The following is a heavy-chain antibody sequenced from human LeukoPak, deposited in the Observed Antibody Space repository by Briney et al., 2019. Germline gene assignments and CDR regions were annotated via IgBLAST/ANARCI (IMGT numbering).Heavy chain of an antibody. CDR2: IYDSGST. J-gene: IGHJ4*02. CDR3: ASHYYDSSGYRDY. D-gene: IGHD3-22*01. Sequence: SETLSLTCTVSGGSIRSSYYYWGWIRQPPGKGLEWIGSIYDSGSTYYNPSLKSRVTISVDRSKNQFSLKLSSVTAADTAVYYCASHYYDSSGYRDYWGQGTLVTVSS. CDR1: GGSIRSSYYY. V-gene: IGHV4-39*07.